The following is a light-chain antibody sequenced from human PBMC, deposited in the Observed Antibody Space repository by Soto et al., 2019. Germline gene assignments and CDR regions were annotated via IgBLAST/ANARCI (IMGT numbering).Light chain of an antibody. V-gene: IGKV3-20*01. CDR1: QSVSSSY. Sequence: EIVLTQSPGTLSLSPGERATLSCRASQSVSSSYLAWYQQKPGQAPRLLIHGASSRATGIPDRFSGSGSGTDVTLTISRLEPEDFAVYYCQQYGSSLFTFGPGTKVDIK. CDR2: GAS. CDR3: QQYGSSLFT. J-gene: IGKJ3*01.